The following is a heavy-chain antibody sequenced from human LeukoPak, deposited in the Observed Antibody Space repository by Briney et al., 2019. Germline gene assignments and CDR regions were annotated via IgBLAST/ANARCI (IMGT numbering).Heavy chain of an antibody. Sequence: GGSLRLSCAASGFIFSSYGMHWVRQAPGKGLVWVAFIRYDGTNKYYADSVKGRFTISRDNSKNTLYLQMSSLRAEDTAVYYCAKDRSGSYSQGLDYWGQGTLVTVSS. CDR2: IRYDGTNK. CDR1: GFIFSSYG. V-gene: IGHV3-30*02. D-gene: IGHD1-26*01. J-gene: IGHJ4*02. CDR3: AKDRSGSYSQGLDY.